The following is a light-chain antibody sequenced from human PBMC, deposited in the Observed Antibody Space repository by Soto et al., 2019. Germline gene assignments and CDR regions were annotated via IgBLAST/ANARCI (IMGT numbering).Light chain of an antibody. V-gene: IGKV3-20*01. CDR3: QHYGSSPTWT. CDR2: GAS. J-gene: IGKJ1*01. CDR1: QSVSSSH. Sequence: EIVLTQSPGTLSLSPGERATLSCRASQSVSSSHLAWYQQKPGQAPRLLMYGASSRATGISDRFGGSGSGTDFTLTISRLEPEDFAVYYCQHYGSSPTWTFGQGTKVGNQT.